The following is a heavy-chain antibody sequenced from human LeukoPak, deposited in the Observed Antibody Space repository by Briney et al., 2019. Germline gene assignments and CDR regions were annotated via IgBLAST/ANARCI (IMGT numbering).Heavy chain of an antibody. CDR3: ARDEGYYDSSGYSRWFDP. Sequence: ATVKVSCKASGYTFTGYYMHWVRQAPGQGLEWMGWINPNSGGTNYAQKFQGRVTMTRDTSISTAYMELSRLRSDDTAVYYCARDEGYYDSSGYSRWFDPWGQGTLVTVSS. CDR1: GYTFTGYY. V-gene: IGHV1-2*02. J-gene: IGHJ5*02. CDR2: INPNSGGT. D-gene: IGHD3-22*01.